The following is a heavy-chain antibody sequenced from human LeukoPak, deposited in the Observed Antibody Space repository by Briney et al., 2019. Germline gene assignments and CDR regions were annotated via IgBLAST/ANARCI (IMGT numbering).Heavy chain of an antibody. D-gene: IGHD2-2*01. V-gene: IGHV1-18*01. CDR2: ISAYNGNT. Sequence: ASVKVSCKASGGTFSSNTISWVRQAPGQGLEWMGWISAYNGNTNYAQKLQGRVTMTTDTSTSTAYMELRSLRSDDTAVYYCARDREDIVVVPAAIARNPFDYWGRGTLVTVSS. CDR3: ARDREDIVVVPAAIARNPFDY. J-gene: IGHJ4*02. CDR1: GGTFSSNT.